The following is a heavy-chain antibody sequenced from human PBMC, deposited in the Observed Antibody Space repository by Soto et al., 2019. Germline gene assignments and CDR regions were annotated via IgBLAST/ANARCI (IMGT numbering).Heavy chain of an antibody. Sequence: EVQLVESGGGLVQPGRSLRLSCAASGFTFDDYAMHWVRQAPGKGLESVSGISWNSGSIGYADSVKGRFTISRDNAKNSLYLQMNSLRAEDTALYYCAKDFSPSGSSSPSFDYWGQGTLVTVSS. CDR1: GFTFDDYA. CDR3: AKDFSPSGSSSPSFDY. CDR2: ISWNSGSI. J-gene: IGHJ4*02. V-gene: IGHV3-9*01. D-gene: IGHD6-6*01.